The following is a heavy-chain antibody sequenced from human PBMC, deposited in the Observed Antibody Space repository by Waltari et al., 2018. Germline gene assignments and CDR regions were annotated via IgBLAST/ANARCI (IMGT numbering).Heavy chain of an antibody. CDR3: ARSGYCSGGSCYSHYFDY. CDR2: IYTSGST. Sequence: QVQLQESGPGLVKPSQTLSLTCPVSGGSISSGSYYWRWIRQPAGKGLEWIGRIYTSGSTNYNPSLKSRVTISVDTSKNQFSLKLSSVTAADTAVYYCARSGYCSGGSCYSHYFDYWGQGTLVTVSS. D-gene: IGHD2-15*01. J-gene: IGHJ4*02. V-gene: IGHV4-61*02. CDR1: GGSISSGSYY.